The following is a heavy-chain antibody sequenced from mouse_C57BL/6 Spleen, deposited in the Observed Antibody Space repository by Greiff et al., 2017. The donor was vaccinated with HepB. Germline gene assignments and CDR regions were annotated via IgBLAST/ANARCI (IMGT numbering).Heavy chain of an antibody. Sequence: DVMLVESGGGLVKPGGSLKLSCAASGFTFSSYAMSWVRQTPEKRLEWVATISDGGSYTYYPDNVKGRFTISRDNAKNNLYLQMSHLKSGDTAMYYCARGSGRGGYFDVWGTGTTVTVSS. D-gene: IGHD3-1*01. V-gene: IGHV5-4*03. CDR2: ISDGGSYT. CDR3: ARGSGRGGYFDV. CDR1: GFTFSSYA. J-gene: IGHJ1*03.